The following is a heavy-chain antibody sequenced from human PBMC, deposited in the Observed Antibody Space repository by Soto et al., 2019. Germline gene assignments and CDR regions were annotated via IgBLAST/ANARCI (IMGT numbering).Heavy chain of an antibody. CDR2: IKQDGSEK. J-gene: IGHJ4*02. Sequence: LRLSCAASGFTFSSYWMSWVRQAPGKGLEWVANIKQDGSEKYYVDSVKGRFTISRDNAKNSLYLQMNSLRAEDTAVYYCARAPINYDYVWGSYRPTYYFDYWGQGTLVTVSS. D-gene: IGHD3-16*02. CDR1: GFTFSSYW. V-gene: IGHV3-7*03. CDR3: ARAPINYDYVWGSYRPTYYFDY.